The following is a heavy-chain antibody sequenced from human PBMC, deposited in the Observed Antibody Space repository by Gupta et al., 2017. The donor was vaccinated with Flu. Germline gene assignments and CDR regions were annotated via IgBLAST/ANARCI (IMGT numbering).Heavy chain of an antibody. D-gene: IGHD3-3*01. V-gene: IGHV3-64*01. CDR1: GFTFSSYA. J-gene: IGHJ4*02. CDR2: ISSNGGST. Sequence: EVQLVESGGGWVQPGGSLRLSCAASGFTFSSYAMHWVRQAPGKGLEYVSAISSNGGSTYYANSVKGRFTISRDNSRNTLYLQMGSLRAEEMAVYYCARVAICGVVITSYDYWGQGTLVTVSS. CDR3: ARVAICGVVITSYDY.